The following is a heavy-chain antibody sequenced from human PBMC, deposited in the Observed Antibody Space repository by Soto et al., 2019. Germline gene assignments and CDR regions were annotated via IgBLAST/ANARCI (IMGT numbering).Heavy chain of an antibody. CDR1: GFTVSKFY. D-gene: IGHD3-16*01. Sequence: GSRRVSCAASGFTVSKFYMSWVRQAPGKGLEWVSVISDGGNTYYADSVKGRFSISRDNSKNTLYLHMNSLRVEDTAIYYCTKGATSPFDSRGQGTRVTVSS. V-gene: IGHV3-53*01. CDR3: TKGATSPFDS. CDR2: ISDGGNT. J-gene: IGHJ4*02.